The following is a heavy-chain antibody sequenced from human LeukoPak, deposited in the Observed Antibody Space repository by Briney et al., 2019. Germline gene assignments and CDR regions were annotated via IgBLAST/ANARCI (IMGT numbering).Heavy chain of an antibody. CDR1: GFTFSSYN. Sequence: GGSLRLSCAASGFTFSSYNMNWVRQAPGKGLEWVSSITSTSSYIYYADSVRGRFTISRDNAKNSLYLQMNSLRAEDTALYFCARDRTDDYGGEPDYWGQGTLVTVSS. D-gene: IGHD4-23*01. V-gene: IGHV3-21*01. CDR2: ITSTSSYI. CDR3: ARDRTDDYGGEPDY. J-gene: IGHJ4*02.